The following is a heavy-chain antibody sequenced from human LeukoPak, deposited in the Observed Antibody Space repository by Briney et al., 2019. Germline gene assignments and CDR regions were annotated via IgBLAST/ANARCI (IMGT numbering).Heavy chain of an antibody. CDR2: ISGSGGST. J-gene: IGHJ4*02. Sequence: PGGSLRLSCAASGFTFSSYAMSWVRQAPGKGLEWVSAISGSGGSTYYADSVKGRFTISRDNSKNTLYLQMNSLRAEDTAVYYCENLLTDYTPSLTFDYWGQGTLVTVSS. D-gene: IGHD3-9*01. V-gene: IGHV3-23*01. CDR1: GFTFSSYA. CDR3: ENLLTDYTPSLTFDY.